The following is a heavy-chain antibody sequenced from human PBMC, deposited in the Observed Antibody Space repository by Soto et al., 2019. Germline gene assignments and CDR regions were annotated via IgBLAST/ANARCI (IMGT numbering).Heavy chain of an antibody. CDR2: IIPIFGTA. J-gene: IGHJ5*02. Sequence: QVQLVQSGAEVKKPGSSVKVSCKASGGTFSSYAISWVRQAPGQGLEWMGGIIPIFGTANYAQKFQGRVTITADESTSKAYMELSSLRSEDTAVYYCAREYLGYSYGYGWFDPWGQGTLVTVSS. CDR3: AREYLGYSYGYGWFDP. D-gene: IGHD5-18*01. V-gene: IGHV1-69*12. CDR1: GGTFSSYA.